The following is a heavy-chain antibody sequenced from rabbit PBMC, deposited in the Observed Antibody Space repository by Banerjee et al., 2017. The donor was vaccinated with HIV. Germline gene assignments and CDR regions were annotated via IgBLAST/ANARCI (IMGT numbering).Heavy chain of an antibody. D-gene: IGHD7-1*01. CDR2: IFTSSAGT. CDR1: GFSFSSNYW. V-gene: IGHV1S45*01. CDR3: AKDLAAVTGWNFGL. Sequence: QEQLEESGGDLVKPEGSLTLTCKASGFSFSSNYWICWVRQAPGKGLEWIACIFTSSAGTSYASWAKGRFTISRTSSTTVTLQMTSLTAADTATYFCAKDLAAVTGWNFGLWGPGTLVTVS. J-gene: IGHJ6*01.